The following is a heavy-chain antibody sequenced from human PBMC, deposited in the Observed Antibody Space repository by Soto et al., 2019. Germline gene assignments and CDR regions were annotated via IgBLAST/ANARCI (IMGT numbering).Heavy chain of an antibody. CDR1: GYTFTSYG. CDR2: ISAYNGNT. Sequence: ASVKVSCKASGYTFTSYGISWVRQAPGQGLEWMGWISAYNGNTNYAQKLQGRVTMTTDTSTSTAYMELRSLRSDDTAVYYCARTWSGYSPYRNLFDPCGQGTLVPGSS. D-gene: IGHD3-3*01. V-gene: IGHV1-18*01. J-gene: IGHJ5*02. CDR3: ARTWSGYSPYRNLFDP.